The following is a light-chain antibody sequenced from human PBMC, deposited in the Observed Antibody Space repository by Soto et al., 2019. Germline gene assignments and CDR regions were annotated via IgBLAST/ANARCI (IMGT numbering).Light chain of an antibody. J-gene: IGKJ1*01. V-gene: IGKV1-5*03. CDR1: QSISSY. CDR2: KAS. CDR3: QQYNSYWT. Sequence: DIQMTQSPSSLSASVGDRVTITCRASQSISSYLNWYQQKPGKAPKLLIYKASSLESGVPSRFSGSGSGTEFTLTISSLQPDDFATYYCQQYNSYWTFGQGTTGDIK.